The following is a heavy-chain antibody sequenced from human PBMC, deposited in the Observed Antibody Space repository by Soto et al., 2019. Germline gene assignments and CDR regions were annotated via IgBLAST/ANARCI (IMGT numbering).Heavy chain of an antibody. V-gene: IGHV3-33*01. Sequence: QVQLVESGGGVVQPGRSLRLSCAASGFTFSSYGMHWVRQAPGKGLEWVAVIWYDGSNKYYADSVKGRFTISRDNSKNTLYLQMNSLGAEDTAVYYCARDGAIAAAGTGYAFDIWGQGTMVTVSS. CDR1: GFTFSSYG. CDR2: IWYDGSNK. CDR3: ARDGAIAAAGTGYAFDI. J-gene: IGHJ3*02. D-gene: IGHD6-13*01.